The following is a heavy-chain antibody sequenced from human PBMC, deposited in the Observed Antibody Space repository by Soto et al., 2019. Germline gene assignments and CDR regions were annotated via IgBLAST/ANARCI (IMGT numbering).Heavy chain of an antibody. V-gene: IGHV4-4*02. Sequence: QVQLQESGPGLVKPSGTLSLTCVVSGGSISTSNWWSWVRQPPGKGLEWIGEIYHSGSANYNPSLKGRVTISVDKSKNQFSLKVTSVTAADTAVYYCARKDYTPPYSMDVWGQGTTVTVSS. CDR1: GGSISTSNW. D-gene: IGHD4-4*01. J-gene: IGHJ6*02. CDR3: ARKDYTPPYSMDV. CDR2: IYHSGSA.